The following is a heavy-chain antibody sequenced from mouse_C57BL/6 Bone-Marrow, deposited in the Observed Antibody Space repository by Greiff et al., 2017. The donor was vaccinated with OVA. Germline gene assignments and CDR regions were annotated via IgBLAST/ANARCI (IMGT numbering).Heavy chain of an antibody. J-gene: IGHJ4*01. V-gene: IGHV14-4*01. CDR2: IDPENGDT. CDR1: GFNIKDDY. Sequence: EVKLQESGAELVRPGASVKLSCTASGFNIKDDYMHWVKQRPEQGLEWLGWIDPENGDTEYASNFQGRATITADTSSNTAHLQLSSLTSEDTAVYYCTGSNYDYAMDYWGQGTSVTVSS. D-gene: IGHD2-5*01. CDR3: TGSNYDYAMDY.